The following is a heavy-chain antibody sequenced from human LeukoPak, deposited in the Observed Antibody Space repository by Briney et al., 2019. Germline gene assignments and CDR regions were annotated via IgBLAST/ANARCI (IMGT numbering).Heavy chain of an antibody. D-gene: IGHD3-22*01. CDR3: ARESNYYDSSGYYPYYFDY. V-gene: IGHV3-30-3*01. Sequence: GRSLRLSCAASGFTFSTYAMHWVRQAPGKGLEWVAVISNDGSNKYYADSVKGRFTISRDSSKNTLYLQMNSLRAEDTAVYYCARESNYYDSSGYYPYYFDYWGQGTLVTVSS. CDR1: GFTFSTYA. CDR2: ISNDGSNK. J-gene: IGHJ4*02.